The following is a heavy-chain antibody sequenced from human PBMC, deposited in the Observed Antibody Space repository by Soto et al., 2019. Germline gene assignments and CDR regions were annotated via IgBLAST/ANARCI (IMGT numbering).Heavy chain of an antibody. Sequence: GGSLRLSCAASGFTFSDYYMSWVRQAPGKGLEWISSISGSGGSIEYVDSVKVRFTISRDNSKHTLYLQMNSLRAEDTAVYYCARLQAYTYGPGAYFDYWGQGTLVTVYS. D-gene: IGHD5-18*01. J-gene: IGHJ4*02. CDR2: ISGSGGSI. CDR1: GFTFSDYY. V-gene: IGHV3-23*01. CDR3: ARLQAYTYGPGAYFDY.